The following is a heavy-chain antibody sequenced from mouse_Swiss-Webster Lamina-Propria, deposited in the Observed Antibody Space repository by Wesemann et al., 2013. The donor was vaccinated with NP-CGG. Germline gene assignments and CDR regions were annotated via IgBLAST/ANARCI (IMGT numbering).Heavy chain of an antibody. CDR3: TRSKINWALDY. CDR2: INPSNGGT. Sequence: AELVKPGASVKLSCKASGYTFTSYYMYWVKQRPGQGLEWIGEINPSNGGTNFNEKFKSKATLTVDKSSSTAYMQLSSLTSEDSAVYYCTRSKINWALDYWGQGTTLTVSS. CDR1: GYTFTSYY. D-gene: IGHD4-1*01. V-gene: IGHV1S81*02. J-gene: IGHJ2*01.